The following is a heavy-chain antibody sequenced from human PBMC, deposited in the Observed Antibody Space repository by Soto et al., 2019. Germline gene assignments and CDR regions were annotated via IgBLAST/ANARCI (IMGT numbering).Heavy chain of an antibody. J-gene: IGHJ6*02. D-gene: IGHD2-2*01. V-gene: IGHV1-46*01. CDR1: GYTVTSDY. CDR3: ARAGIAYCSSTSCYLYYYLKDV. CDR2: INPNSGST. Sequence: ASVKVSFKASGYTVTSDYMHWVRQAPGQGLEWMGIINPNSGSTTYAQKFQGRVTMTRDTSTSTVYMELTNLSSGDTAVYYCARAGIAYCSSTSCYLYYYLKDVRSQGSTDTVSS.